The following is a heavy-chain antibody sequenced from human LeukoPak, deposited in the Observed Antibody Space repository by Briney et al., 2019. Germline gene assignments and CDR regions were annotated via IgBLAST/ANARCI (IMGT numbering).Heavy chain of an antibody. V-gene: IGHV3-23*01. D-gene: IGHD2-21*01. Sequence: GGFLRLSCAASGFTFSSYAMSWVRQAPEKGLEWVSVISGSGGSTYYAGSVKGRFTISRDNSKNTLYLQMNSLRAEDTAVYYCAKDWRDSYSSPAFDYWGQGTLVTVSS. CDR3: AKDWRDSYSSPAFDY. CDR2: ISGSGGST. J-gene: IGHJ4*02. CDR1: GFTFSSYA.